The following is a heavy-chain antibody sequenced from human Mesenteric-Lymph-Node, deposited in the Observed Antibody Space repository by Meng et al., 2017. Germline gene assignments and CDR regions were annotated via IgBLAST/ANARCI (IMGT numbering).Heavy chain of an antibody. D-gene: IGHD3-9*01. CDR3: AGGGNYDILTGYYTGFYYGMDV. Sequence: GESLKISCKAPGYTFTSYGISWVRQAPGQGLEWMGWISAYNGNTNYAQKLQGRVTMTTDTSTSTAYMKLRSLRSDDTAVYYYAGGGNYDILTGYYTGFYYGMDVWGQGTTVTVSS. CDR1: GYTFTSYG. CDR2: ISAYNGNT. J-gene: IGHJ6*02. V-gene: IGHV1-18*01.